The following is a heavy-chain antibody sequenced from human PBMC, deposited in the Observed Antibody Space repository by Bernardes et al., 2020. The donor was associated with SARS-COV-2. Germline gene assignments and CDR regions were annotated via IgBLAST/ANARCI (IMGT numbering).Heavy chain of an antibody. CDR1: GYTFTGSY. J-gene: IGHJ6*02. CDR2: ISPNSGVT. D-gene: IGHD3-9*01. CDR3: VREGGDYDINRDLSGYSALDV. V-gene: IGHV1-2*02. Sequence: ASVKVSCKASGYTFTGSYIHWVRQAPGQGLEWMGWISPNSGVTDYAPRFQGTVTMTRDTSISTVYMELSRLTSDDTAVYYCVREGGDYDINRDLSGYSALDVWGQGTAVTVSS.